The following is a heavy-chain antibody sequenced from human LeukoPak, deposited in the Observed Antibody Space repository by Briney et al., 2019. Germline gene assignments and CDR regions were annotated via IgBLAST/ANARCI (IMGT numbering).Heavy chain of an antibody. Sequence: GASVKVSCKASGYTFTGYYMHWVRQAPGQGLEWMGWINPNSGGTNYAQKFQGRVTMTRDTSISTAYMELSRLRSDDTAVYYCARARYYYYYYMDVWGKGTTVTVSS. D-gene: IGHD6-6*01. V-gene: IGHV1-2*02. CDR2: INPNSGGT. CDR1: GYTFTGYY. CDR3: ARARYYYYYYMDV. J-gene: IGHJ6*03.